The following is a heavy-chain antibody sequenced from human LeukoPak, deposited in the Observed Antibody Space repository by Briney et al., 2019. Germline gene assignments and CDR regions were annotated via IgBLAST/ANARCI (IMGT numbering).Heavy chain of an antibody. CDR2: ISSSSYI. J-gene: IGHJ4*02. CDR1: GFTFSSYS. Sequence: GGSLRLSCAASGFTFSSYSMNRVRQAPGKGLEWVSSISSSSYIYYADSVKGRFTISRDNAKNSLYLQMNSLRAEDTAVYYCATTTEDDFWSGQVSYYFDYWGQGTLVTVSS. CDR3: ATTTEDDFWSGQVSYYFDY. V-gene: IGHV3-21*01. D-gene: IGHD3-3*01.